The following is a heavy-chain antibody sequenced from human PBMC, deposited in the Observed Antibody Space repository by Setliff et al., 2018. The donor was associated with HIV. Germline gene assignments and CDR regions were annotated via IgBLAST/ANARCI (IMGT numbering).Heavy chain of an antibody. J-gene: IGHJ4*02. CDR2: IKSKIDGETT. CDR1: GFTFTNAW. V-gene: IGHV3-15*01. D-gene: IGHD3-22*01. CDR3: ARDRDDSSGSYFDY. Sequence: PGGSLRLSCKASGFTFTNAWMSWVRQAPGKGLEWVGRIKSKIDGETTDYADSVKGRFTISRDNSKNTLYLHMDSLRAEDTAVYYCARDRDDSSGSYFDYWGQGTLVTVSS.